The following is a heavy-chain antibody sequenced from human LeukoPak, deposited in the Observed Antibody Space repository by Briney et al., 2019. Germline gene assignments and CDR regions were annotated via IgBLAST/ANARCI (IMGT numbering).Heavy chain of an antibody. J-gene: IGHJ6*03. CDR1: GGSFSGYY. Sequence: KPSETLSLTCAVYGGSFSGYYWSWIRQPPGKGLEWIGEINHSGSTNYNPSLKSRVTISVDTSKNQFSLKLSSVTAADTAVYYCARGRGYCSSTSCFSYYYYYYMDVWGKGTTVTVSS. D-gene: IGHD2-2*01. CDR2: INHSGST. CDR3: ARGRGYCSSTSCFSYYYYYYMDV. V-gene: IGHV4-34*01.